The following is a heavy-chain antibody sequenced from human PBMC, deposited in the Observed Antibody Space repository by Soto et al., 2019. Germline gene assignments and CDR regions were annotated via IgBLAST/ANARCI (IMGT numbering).Heavy chain of an antibody. CDR2: INHSGST. Sequence: KPSETLSLTCAVYGGSFSGYYWSWIRQPPGKGLEWIGEINHSGSTNYNPSLKSRVTISVDTSKNQFSLKLSSVTAADTAVYYCARDGAYSSSWYTRYYYYGMDVWGQGTTVTVSS. V-gene: IGHV4-34*01. CDR3: ARDGAYSSSWYTRYYYYGMDV. J-gene: IGHJ6*02. D-gene: IGHD6-13*01. CDR1: GGSFSGYY.